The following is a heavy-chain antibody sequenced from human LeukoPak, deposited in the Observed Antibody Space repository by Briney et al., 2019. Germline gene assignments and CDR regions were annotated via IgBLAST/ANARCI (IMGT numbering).Heavy chain of an antibody. J-gene: IGHJ5*02. CDR1: GGSISSYY. CDR3: ARDVTMGWFDP. D-gene: IGHD3-10*01. Sequence: SETLSLTCTVSGGSISSYYWSWIRQPAGKGLEWIGRIYTSGSITYNPSLKSRVSMSVDTSKNQFSLKLSSVTAADTAVYYCARDVTMGWFDPWGQGTLVTVSS. CDR2: IYTSGSI. V-gene: IGHV4-4*07.